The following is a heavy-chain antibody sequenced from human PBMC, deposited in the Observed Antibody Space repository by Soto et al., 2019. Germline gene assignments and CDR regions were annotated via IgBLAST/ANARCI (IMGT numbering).Heavy chain of an antibody. CDR2: ISSSSSYI. CDR1: GFTFSSYA. J-gene: IGHJ1*01. Sequence: EVQLLESGGGLVQPGGSLRLSCVASGFTFSSYAMSWVRQAQGKGLEWVSSISSSSSYIYYADSVKGRFTISRDNAKNSLYLQMNSLRAEDTAVYYCARDRGYCSSTSCWDRYFQHWGQGTLVTVSS. D-gene: IGHD2-2*01. CDR3: ARDRGYCSSTSCWDRYFQH. V-gene: IGHV3-21*01.